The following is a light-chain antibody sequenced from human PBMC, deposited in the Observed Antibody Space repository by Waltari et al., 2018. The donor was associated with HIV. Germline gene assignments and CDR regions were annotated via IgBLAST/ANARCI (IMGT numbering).Light chain of an antibody. V-gene: IGKV1-12*01. CDR2: AG. CDR1: QGPSSW. Sequence: DIQMTQSPSSVSASVGDRVTITCRASQGPSSWLAWYQQKPGKAPKLLMYAGQTGVPSRFSVSGSGNDFTLSISNVQPEDFATYYCQLANSFPPITFGQGTRLEVK. J-gene: IGKJ5*01. CDR3: QLANSFPPIT.